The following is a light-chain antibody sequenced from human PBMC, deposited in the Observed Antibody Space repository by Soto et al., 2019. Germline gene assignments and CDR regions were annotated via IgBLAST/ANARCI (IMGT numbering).Light chain of an antibody. J-gene: IGKJ4*01. CDR1: QGIRED. V-gene: IGKV1-6*01. CDR3: LQDYNYPLT. CDR2: STS. Sequence: AIQMTQSPSSLSASVGDRVTITCRASQGIREDLGWYQQKPGKAPKVLIYSTSTLQSGVPSRFSGSGSGTDFTLTISSLQPEDFATYYCLQDYNYPLTFGGGTKVEIK.